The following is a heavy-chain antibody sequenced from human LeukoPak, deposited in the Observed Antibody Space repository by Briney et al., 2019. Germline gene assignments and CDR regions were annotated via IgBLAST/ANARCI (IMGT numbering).Heavy chain of an antibody. CDR2: IKQDGSEK. V-gene: IGHV3-7*01. CDR3: ARDATYNLDN. J-gene: IGHJ4*02. CDR1: GFTFSNYW. D-gene: IGHD1-1*01. Sequence: PGGSLRLSCAASGFTFSNYWMSWVRQAPGKGLEWVANIKQDGSEKYYVESVKGRFTISRDNAKNSLYLQMNSLRAEDTAIYYCARDATYNLDNWGQGTLVTVSS.